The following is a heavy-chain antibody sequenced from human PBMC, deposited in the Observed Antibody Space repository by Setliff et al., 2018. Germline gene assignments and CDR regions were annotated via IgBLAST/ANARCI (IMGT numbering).Heavy chain of an antibody. D-gene: IGHD2-8*01. V-gene: IGHV1-18*01. J-gene: IGHJ4*02. Sequence: ASVKVSCKASGYIFSSYGISWVRQAPGQGLEWMGWISAYTGNTNYAQKLQGRVTMTTDALTSTAYMELRGLSSDDTAVYYCSRLVRYCSKTTCQTASGAEVWGQGTLVTVSS. CDR3: SRLVRYCSKTTCQTASGAEV. CDR1: GYIFSSYG. CDR2: ISAYTGNT.